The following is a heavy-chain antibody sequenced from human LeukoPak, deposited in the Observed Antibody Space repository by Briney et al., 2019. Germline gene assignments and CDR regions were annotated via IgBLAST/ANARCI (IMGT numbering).Heavy chain of an antibody. D-gene: IGHD3-10*01. CDR3: ATLWPYFDY. CDR2: IYFSGST. CDR1: GGSISSSNYY. J-gene: IGHJ4*02. Sequence: SETLSLTCTVSGGSISSSNYYWGWIRQPPGKGLEWIGSIYFSGSTYYNPSLKSRVTISVDTSKDQFSLKLSSVTAADTAVYYCATLWPYFDYWGQGTLVTVSS. V-gene: IGHV4-39*01.